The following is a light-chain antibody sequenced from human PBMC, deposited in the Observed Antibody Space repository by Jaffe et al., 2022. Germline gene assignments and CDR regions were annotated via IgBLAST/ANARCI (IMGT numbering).Light chain of an antibody. J-gene: IGLJ3*02. CDR3: YSTDSSGNHRV. Sequence: SYELTQPPSVSVSPGQTATITCSGDALPKKYPYWYQQKSGQAPVLVIYEDSKRPSGIPERFSGSSSGTMATLTISGAQVEDEADYYCYSTDSSGNHRVFGGGTKLTVL. CDR1: ALPKKY. CDR2: EDS. V-gene: IGLV3-10*01.